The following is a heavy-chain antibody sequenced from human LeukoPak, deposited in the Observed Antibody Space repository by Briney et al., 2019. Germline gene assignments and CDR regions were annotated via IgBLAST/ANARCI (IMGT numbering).Heavy chain of an antibody. CDR1: GGSFSGYY. J-gene: IGHJ4*02. Sequence: SETLSLTCAVCGGSFSGYYWSWIRQPPGKGLEWIGEINHSGSTNYNPSLKSRVTISVDTSKNQFSLKLSSVTAADTAVYYCARAKTKGVGFEYRGQGTLVTVSS. CDR2: INHSGST. D-gene: IGHD3-3*01. V-gene: IGHV4-34*01. CDR3: ARAKTKGVGFEY.